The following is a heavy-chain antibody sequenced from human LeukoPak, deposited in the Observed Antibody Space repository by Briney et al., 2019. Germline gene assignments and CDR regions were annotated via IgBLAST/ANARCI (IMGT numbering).Heavy chain of an antibody. CDR1: GGSISSYY. CDR2: IYYSGST. J-gene: IGHJ4*02. V-gene: IGHV4-59*01. D-gene: IGHD3-22*01. CDR3: ARGADSSGYYSIFYFDY. Sequence: PSETLSLTCTVSGGSISSYYWNWIRRPPGKGLEWIGYIYYSGSTNYNPSLKSRVTISVDTSKNQFSLKLSSVTAADTAVYYCARGADSSGYYSIFYFDYWGQGTLDTVSS.